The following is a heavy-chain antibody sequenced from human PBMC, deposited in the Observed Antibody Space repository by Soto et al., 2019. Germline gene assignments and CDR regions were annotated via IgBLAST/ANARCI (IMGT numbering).Heavy chain of an antibody. V-gene: IGHV6-1*01. Sequence: SQTLPLTSAISGDSVSSGIDAWNWIRQSPSRGVEWLGRTYYRSKWYNDYEVSVRGRITISPDTSKNQFSLQLKSVSPEDTAVYYCARGSYNWDSYYFDDWAQGILVTVSS. CDR2: TYYRSKWYN. J-gene: IGHJ4*02. CDR1: GDSVSSGIDA. D-gene: IGHD1-20*01. CDR3: ARGSYNWDSYYFDD.